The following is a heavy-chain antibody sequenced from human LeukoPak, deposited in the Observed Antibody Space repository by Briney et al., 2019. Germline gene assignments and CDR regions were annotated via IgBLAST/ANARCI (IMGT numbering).Heavy chain of an antibody. J-gene: IGHJ5*02. D-gene: IGHD5-12*01. CDR3: ARHPVDIVDEIPYWFDP. V-gene: IGHV4-39*01. Sequence: KTSETLSLTCTVSGGSISSSSYYWGWIRQPPGKGLEWIGSIYYSGSTYYNPSLKSRVTISVDTSKNQFSLKLSSVTAADTAVYYYARHPVDIVDEIPYWFDPWGQGTLVTVSS. CDR2: IYYSGST. CDR1: GGSISSSSYY.